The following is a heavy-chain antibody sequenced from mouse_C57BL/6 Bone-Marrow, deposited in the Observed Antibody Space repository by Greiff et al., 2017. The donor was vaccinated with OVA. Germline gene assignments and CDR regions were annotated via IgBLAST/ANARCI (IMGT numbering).Heavy chain of an antibody. CDR3: ASLWLRRGGYYFDY. CDR1: GYTFTSYW. Sequence: QVQLKQPGAELVKPGASVKLSCKASGYTFTSYWMHWVTQRPGQGLEWIGMIHPNSGSTNYNEKFKSKATLTVDKSSSTAYMQLSSLTSEDSAVYYCASLWLRRGGYYFDYWGQGTTLTVSS. J-gene: IGHJ2*01. V-gene: IGHV1-64*01. CDR2: IHPNSGST. D-gene: IGHD2-2*01.